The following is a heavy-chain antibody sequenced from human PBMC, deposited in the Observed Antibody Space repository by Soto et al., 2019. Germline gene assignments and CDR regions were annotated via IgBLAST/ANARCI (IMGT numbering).Heavy chain of an antibody. J-gene: IGHJ4*02. CDR2: MNPNSGNT. D-gene: IGHD6-19*01. CDR3: ARAAWSSGWYAKDY. V-gene: IGHV1-8*01. Sequence: QVQLVQSGAEVKKPGASVKVSCKASGYTFTSYDINWVRQATGQGLEWMGWMNPNSGNTGYAQKFQGRVTMTRNTSISTAYMELSSLRSEDTAVYYGARAAWSSGWYAKDYWGQGTLVTVSS. CDR1: GYTFTSYD.